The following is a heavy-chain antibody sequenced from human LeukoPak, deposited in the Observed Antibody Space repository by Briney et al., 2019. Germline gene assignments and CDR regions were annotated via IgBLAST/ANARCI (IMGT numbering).Heavy chain of an antibody. CDR2: ISSSSSYI. J-gene: IGHJ6*02. CDR3: ARDLTGTRTGYYYYYGMDV. Sequence: KTGGSLRLSCAASGFTFSSYSMNWVRQAPGKGLEWVSSISSSSSYIYYADSVKGRFTISRDNAKNSLYLQMNSLRAEDTAVYYCARDLTGTRTGYYYYYGMDVWGQGTTVTVSS. CDR1: GFTFSSYS. V-gene: IGHV3-21*01. D-gene: IGHD1-1*01.